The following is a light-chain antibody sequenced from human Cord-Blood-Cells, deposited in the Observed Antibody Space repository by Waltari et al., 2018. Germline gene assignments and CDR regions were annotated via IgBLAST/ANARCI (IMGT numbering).Light chain of an antibody. V-gene: IGLV2-14*03. J-gene: IGLJ3*02. Sequence: QSALTQPASVSGSPGQSITIPCTGTSSDVGGYNYVSWYQQHPGKAPKLMIYDVSNRPSGCSNRFSGSKSGNTASLTISGLQAEDEADYYCSSYTSSSTWVFGGGTKLTVL. CDR2: DVS. CDR1: SSDVGGYNY. CDR3: SSYTSSSTWV.